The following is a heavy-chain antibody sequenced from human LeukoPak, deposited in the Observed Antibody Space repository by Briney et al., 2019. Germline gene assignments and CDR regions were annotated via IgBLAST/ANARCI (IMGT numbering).Heavy chain of an antibody. CDR3: ATTVVVPAAIFWFDP. CDR2: INPNSGGT. J-gene: IGHJ5*02. D-gene: IGHD2-2*01. V-gene: IGHV1-2*02. CDR1: GYTFTGYY. Sequence: ASVKVSSKASGYTFTGYYMHWVRQAPGQGLEWMGWINPNSGGTNYAQKFQGRVTMTRDTSISTAYMELSRLRSDDTAVYYCATTVVVPAAIFWFDPWGQGTLVTVSS.